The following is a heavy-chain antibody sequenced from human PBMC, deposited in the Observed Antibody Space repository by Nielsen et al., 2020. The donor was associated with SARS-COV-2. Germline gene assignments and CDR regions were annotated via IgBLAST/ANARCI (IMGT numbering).Heavy chain of an antibody. J-gene: IGHJ6*03. V-gene: IGHV5-10-1*01. CDR2: IDPSDSYT. CDR1: GYTFNIYW. Sequence: GESLKISCEASGYTFNIYWIGWVRQMPGKGLEWMGRIDPSDSYTNYSPSFQGHVTISADKSISTAYLQWSSLKASDTAMYYCAREYCSGGSCSTYYYYYYMDVWGKGTTVTVSS. CDR3: AREYCSGGSCSTYYYYYYMDV. D-gene: IGHD2-15*01.